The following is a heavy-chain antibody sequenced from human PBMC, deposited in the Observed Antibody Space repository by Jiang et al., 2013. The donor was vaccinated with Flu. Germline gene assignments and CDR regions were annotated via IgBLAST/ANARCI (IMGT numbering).Heavy chain of an antibody. CDR2: VYHSGMT. V-gene: IGHV4-38-2*02. J-gene: IGHJ4*02. CDR3: ARDKGNYYFDSSGYYHFDY. D-gene: IGHD3-22*01. CDR1: GYSINSGYY. Sequence: LLKPSETLSLTCTVSGYSINSGYYWGWIRQPPGKELEWLGSVYHSGMTYYSPSLRSRVTMSVDTSKNQFSLRLSSVTAADTAMYYCARDKGNYYFDSSGYYHFDYWGQGALVTVSS.